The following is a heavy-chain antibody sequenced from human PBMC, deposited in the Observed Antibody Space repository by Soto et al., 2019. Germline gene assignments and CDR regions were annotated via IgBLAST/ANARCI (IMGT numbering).Heavy chain of an antibody. CDR1: GFTVSSDY. CDR2: IYSGGNT. D-gene: IGHD1-26*01. J-gene: IGHJ6*02. CDR3: ACDPGDRNGMIV. V-gene: IGHV3-66*01. Sequence: EVQVVESGGGLVQPGGSLRLTCAASGFTVSSDYMNWVRQAPGKGLEWVSVIYSGGNTYYGDSVKGRFTISRDNSQNMLYLQMNRLRVEASAVYFCACDPGDRNGMIVWGQGTTVTVSS.